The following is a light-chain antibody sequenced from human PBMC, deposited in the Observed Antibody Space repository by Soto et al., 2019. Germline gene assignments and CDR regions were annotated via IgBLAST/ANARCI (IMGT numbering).Light chain of an antibody. V-gene: IGLV2-23*01. CDR2: EGS. J-gene: IGLJ1*01. Sequence: QSALTQPASVSGSPGQSITISCTGTSSDVGSYNLVSWYQQHPGKAPKLMIYEGSKRPSGVSNRFSGSRSGNTASLTISGLHAEDDADYYCCSYAGSSTYVSGTGTKLTVL. CDR3: CSYAGSSTYV. CDR1: SSDVGSYNL.